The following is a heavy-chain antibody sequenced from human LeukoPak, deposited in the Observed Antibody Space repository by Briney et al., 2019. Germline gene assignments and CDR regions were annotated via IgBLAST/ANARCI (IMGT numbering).Heavy chain of an antibody. Sequence: PGGSLRLSCAASGFTVSSNYMSWVRQAPGKGLEWVSVIYSGGSTYYADSVKGRFTISRDNSKNTLYLQMNSLRAEDTAVYYCARDNGEMATTSFDYWGQGTLVTVSS. CDR3: ARDNGEMATTSFDY. D-gene: IGHD5-24*01. CDR2: IYSGGST. J-gene: IGHJ4*02. CDR1: GFTVSSNY. V-gene: IGHV3-66*01.